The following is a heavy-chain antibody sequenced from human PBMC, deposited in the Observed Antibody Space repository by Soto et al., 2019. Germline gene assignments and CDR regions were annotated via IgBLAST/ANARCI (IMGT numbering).Heavy chain of an antibody. D-gene: IGHD1-1*01. CDR1: GGSISSSSYY. J-gene: IGHJ4*02. CDR3: AIRCLDRTTSHSDY. V-gene: IGHV4-39*01. CDR2: IYYSGST. Sequence: PSETLSLTCTVSGGSISSSSYYWGWIRQPPGKGLEWIGSIYYSGSTYYNPSLKSRVTISVDTSKNQFSLKLSSVTAADTAVYYCAIRCLDRTTSHSDYWGQGTLVTVSS.